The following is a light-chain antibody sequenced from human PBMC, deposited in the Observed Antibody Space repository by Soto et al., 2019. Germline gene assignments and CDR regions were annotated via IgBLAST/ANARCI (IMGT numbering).Light chain of an antibody. V-gene: IGKV1-17*01. Sequence: DIQMTQSPSSLSASVGDRVTITCRASQDIRNALGWYQQKPGKAPKRLIYGASSLQSGVPARFSGSRSGTEFTLTISSLQPEDFATYYCLQHNSYPFTFGPGTKVDIK. CDR3: LQHNSYPFT. CDR2: GAS. CDR1: QDIRNA. J-gene: IGKJ3*01.